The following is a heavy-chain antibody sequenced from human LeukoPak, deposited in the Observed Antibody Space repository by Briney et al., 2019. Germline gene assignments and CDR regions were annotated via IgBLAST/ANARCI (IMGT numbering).Heavy chain of an antibody. CDR1: GFTFSIYW. V-gene: IGHV3-7*01. CDR2: IKQDGNEK. Sequence: PGGSLRLSCAASGFTFSIYWMSWVRQAPGKGLEWVANIKQDGNEKYYVDSVKGRFTISRDNAKNSLYLQMNSLRAEDTAVYYCASAGAVVTHYYYYYMDVWGKGTTVTVSS. CDR3: ASAGAVVTHYYYYYMDV. D-gene: IGHD5-18*01. J-gene: IGHJ6*03.